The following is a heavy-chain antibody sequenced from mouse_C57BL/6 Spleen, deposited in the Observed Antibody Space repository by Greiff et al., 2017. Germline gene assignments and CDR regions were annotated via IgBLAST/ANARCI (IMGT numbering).Heavy chain of an antibody. CDR1: GYTFTSYW. V-gene: IGHV1-55*01. Sequence: QVQLQQPGAELVKPGASVKMSCKASGYTFTSYWITWVKQRPGQGLEWIGDIYPGSGSTNYNEKFKSKDTLTVDTSSSTAYMQLSSLTSEDSAVYYCAKTAQATAWFAYWGQGTLVTVSA. D-gene: IGHD3-2*02. CDR3: AKTAQATAWFAY. CDR2: IYPGSGST. J-gene: IGHJ3*01.